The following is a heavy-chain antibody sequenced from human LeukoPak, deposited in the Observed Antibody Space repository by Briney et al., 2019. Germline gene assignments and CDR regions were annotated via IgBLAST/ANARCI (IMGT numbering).Heavy chain of an antibody. V-gene: IGHV3-33*08. Sequence: GGSPRLSCAASGFTFSSYGMHWVRQAPGKGLEWVAVIWYGGSNKYYADSVKGRFTISRDNSKNTLYLQMNSLRAEDTAVYYCAKGSSHSATFDIWGQGTMVTVSS. CDR2: IWYGGSNK. CDR1: GFTFSSYG. J-gene: IGHJ3*02. D-gene: IGHD6-13*01. CDR3: AKGSSHSATFDI.